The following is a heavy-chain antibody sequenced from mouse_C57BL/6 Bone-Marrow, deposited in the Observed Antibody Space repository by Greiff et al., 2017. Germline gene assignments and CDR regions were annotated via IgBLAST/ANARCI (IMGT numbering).Heavy chain of an antibody. CDR3: TGYDYDRAY. Sequence: EVKVEESGGGLVQPGGSMKLSCVASGFTFSNYWMNWVRQSPEKGLEWVAQIRLKSDNYATHYAESVKGRCTISRDDSKSSVYQQMNNLRAEDTVIYCCTGYDYDRAYWGQGTLVTVSA. J-gene: IGHJ3*01. CDR1: GFTFSNYW. V-gene: IGHV6-3*01. D-gene: IGHD2-4*01. CDR2: IRLKSDNYAT.